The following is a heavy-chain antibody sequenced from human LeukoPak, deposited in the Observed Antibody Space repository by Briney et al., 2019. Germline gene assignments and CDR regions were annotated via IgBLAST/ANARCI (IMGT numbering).Heavy chain of an antibody. J-gene: IGHJ1*01. CDR1: GFTFNRYW. Sequence: AGTLRLSCEASGFTFNRYWMHWVRQAPGKGLVWVSRIKSDGKTNYANSVKGRFTISRDNAKNTVSLQMDNLRAEDTGVYYCARAPSEVGGYYPEYFRHWGQGTLVTVSS. D-gene: IGHD3-22*01. CDR3: ARAPSEVGGYYPEYFRH. V-gene: IGHV3-74*01. CDR2: IKSDGKT.